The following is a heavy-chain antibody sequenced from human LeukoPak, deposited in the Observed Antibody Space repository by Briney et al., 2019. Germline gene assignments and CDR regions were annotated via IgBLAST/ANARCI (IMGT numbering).Heavy chain of an antibody. D-gene: IGHD5-12*01. CDR1: GYTFTGYY. V-gene: IGHV1-2*02. J-gene: IGHJ4*02. CDR2: INPNSGGT. Sequence: ASVKVSFKASGYTFTGYYMHWVRQAPGQGLEWMGWINPNSGGTNYAQKFQGRVTMTRDTSISTAYMELSRLRSDDTAVYYCARVTDIVATMGIWGQGTLVTVSS. CDR3: ARVTDIVATMGI.